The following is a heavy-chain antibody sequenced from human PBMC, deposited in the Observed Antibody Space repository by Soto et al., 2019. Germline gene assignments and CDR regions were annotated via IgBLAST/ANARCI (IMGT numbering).Heavy chain of an antibody. V-gene: IGHV3-30-3*01. Sequence: GGSLRLSCAASGFTFSSYAMHWVRQAPGKGLEWVAVISYDGSNKYYADSVKGRFTISRDNSKNTLYLQMNSLRAEDTAVYYCARAYGGNSGIKGYYGMDVWGQGTTVTVSS. D-gene: IGHD2-21*02. CDR2: ISYDGSNK. J-gene: IGHJ6*02. CDR1: GFTFSSYA. CDR3: ARAYGGNSGIKGYYGMDV.